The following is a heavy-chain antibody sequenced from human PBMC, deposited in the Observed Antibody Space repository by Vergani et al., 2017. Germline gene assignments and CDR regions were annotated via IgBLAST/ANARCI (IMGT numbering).Heavy chain of an antibody. J-gene: IGHJ5*01. CDR2: IDEYGNRA. D-gene: IGHD2-8*02. CDR1: GFSFNTYW. V-gene: IGHV3-74*03. Sequence: EVQLVESGGGSVQSGGSLRLSCVASGFSFNTYWMHWVRHVPGKGLMGVARIDEYGNRATYGDFETGRFTISRDNAKNTVFLQMNNLRADETGVYYCVRTEYCTGIACNTRFDSWGQGALVTVSS. CDR3: VRTEYCTGIACNTRFDS.